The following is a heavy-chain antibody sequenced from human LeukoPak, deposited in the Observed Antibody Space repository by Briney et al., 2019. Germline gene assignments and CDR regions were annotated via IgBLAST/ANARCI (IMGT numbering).Heavy chain of an antibody. CDR1: GFTFSGYW. CDR2: IDQDGNEK. Sequence: PGGSLRLSCAASGFTFSGYWMSWVRQAPGKGLEWVANIDQDGNEKYYVDSVKGRFTISKDNARNSVFLQMNSLRVDDTAVYYCARIKGGTSATISYWGQGTLVTVSS. D-gene: IGHD1-26*01. J-gene: IGHJ4*02. V-gene: IGHV3-7*01. CDR3: ARIKGGTSATISY.